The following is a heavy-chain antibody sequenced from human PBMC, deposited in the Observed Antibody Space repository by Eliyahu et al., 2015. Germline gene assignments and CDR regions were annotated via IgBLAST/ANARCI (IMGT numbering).Heavy chain of an antibody. J-gene: IGHJ3*02. CDR1: GYXFXGYX. Sequence: QVQLVQSGAEXKKPGASVKVXXKASGYXFXGYXMXWVRXAPGQGLEWMGWINPNSGGTNYAQKFQGRVTMTRDTSISTAYMELSRLRSDDTAVYYCARTVVVTATDRGRASGAFDIWGQGTMVTVSS. D-gene: IGHD2-21*02. CDR3: ARTVVVTATDRGRASGAFDI. CDR2: INPNSGGT. V-gene: IGHV1-2*02.